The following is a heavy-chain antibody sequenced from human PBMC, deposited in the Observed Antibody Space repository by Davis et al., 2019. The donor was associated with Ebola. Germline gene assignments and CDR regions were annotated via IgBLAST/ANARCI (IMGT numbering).Heavy chain of an antibody. V-gene: IGHV3-7*01. CDR3: ARGGQISDY. J-gene: IGHJ4*02. CDR2: INQDGSEK. Sequence: PGGSLRLSCVASGFTFSDHWMNWVRQAPGKGLEWVANINQDGSEKHYVDSVKGRFTISRDNAKKSLYLQMNSLRAEDTAVFYCARGGQISDYWGQGTLVTVSS. CDR1: GFTFSDHW.